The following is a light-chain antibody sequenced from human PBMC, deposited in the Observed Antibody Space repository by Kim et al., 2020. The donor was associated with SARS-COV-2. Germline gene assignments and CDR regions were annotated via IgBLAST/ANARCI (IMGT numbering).Light chain of an antibody. CDR2: AAS. J-gene: IGKJ4*01. V-gene: IGKV1-8*01. Sequence: AIRMTQSPSSLSASTGDRVTITCRASQGISSYLAWYQQKPGKAPKLLIYAASTLQSGVPSRFSGSGSGTDFTLTISCLQSEDFATYYCQQYYSYSLTFGGGTKVEI. CDR1: QGISSY. CDR3: QQYYSYSLT.